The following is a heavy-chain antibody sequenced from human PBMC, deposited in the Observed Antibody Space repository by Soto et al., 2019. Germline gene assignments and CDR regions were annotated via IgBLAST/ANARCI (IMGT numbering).Heavy chain of an antibody. J-gene: IGHJ4*02. CDR1: GFTFSSYA. Sequence: GGSLRLSCAASGFTFSSYAMHWVRQAPGKGLEWVAVISYDGSNKYYADSVKGRFTISRDNSKNTLYLQMNSLRAEDTAVYYCARDGIVGATVFDYWGQGNLVTVS. V-gene: IGHV3-30-3*01. CDR3: ARDGIVGATVFDY. CDR2: ISYDGSNK. D-gene: IGHD1-26*01.